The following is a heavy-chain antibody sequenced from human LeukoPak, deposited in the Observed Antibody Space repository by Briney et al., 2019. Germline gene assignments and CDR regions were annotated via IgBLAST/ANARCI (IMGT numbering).Heavy chain of an antibody. D-gene: IGHD4-11*01. V-gene: IGHV4-34*01. CDR1: GGSFSGYY. Sequence: SETLSLTCAVYGGSFSGYYWSWIRQPPGKGLEWIGEINHSGSTNYNPSLKSRVTISADTSKNQFSLKLSSVTAADTAVYYCARDTTTVTTIWFDPWGQGTLVTVSS. J-gene: IGHJ5*02. CDR2: INHSGST. CDR3: ARDTTTVTTIWFDP.